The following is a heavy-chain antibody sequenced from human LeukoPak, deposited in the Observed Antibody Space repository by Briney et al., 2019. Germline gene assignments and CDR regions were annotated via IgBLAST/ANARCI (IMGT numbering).Heavy chain of an antibody. J-gene: IGHJ4*02. Sequence: ASVKVSCKASRYTFTGYYMHWVRQAPGQGLEWMGWKNTNSGDTKYAQKFQGRVTLTRDTSNSTAIMALSRLRSDDTAVYYCARDEGDGDNCAYWGQGTLVTVSS. CDR1: RYTFTGYY. D-gene: IGHD5-24*01. V-gene: IGHV1-2*02. CDR3: ARDEGDGDNCAY. CDR2: KNTNSGDT.